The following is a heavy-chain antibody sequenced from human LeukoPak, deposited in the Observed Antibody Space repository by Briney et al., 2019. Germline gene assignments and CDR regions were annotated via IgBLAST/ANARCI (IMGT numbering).Heavy chain of an antibody. J-gene: IGHJ4*02. D-gene: IGHD6-13*01. V-gene: IGHV4-39*01. CDR3: ARDSSNWGGADY. Sequence: SETLSLTCNVSGGSISSSSYYWGWIRQPPGKGLEWIGRIDFSGSTYYHPALKSRVTISVDTSKDRFALKLSSVTAADTAVYYCARDSSNWGGADYWGQGTLVTVSS. CDR1: GGSISSSSYY. CDR2: IDFSGST.